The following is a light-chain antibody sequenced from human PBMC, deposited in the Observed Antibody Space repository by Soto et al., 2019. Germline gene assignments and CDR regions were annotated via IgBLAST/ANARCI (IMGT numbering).Light chain of an antibody. CDR2: GAS. V-gene: IGKV3D-15*01. CDR1: QSVSSD. Sequence: EIVLTQSPDTLSLSPVNRATLSCRASQSVSSDLAWYQQKPGQAPRLLIYGASTRATGIPARFSGSGSGTELTLTISRLQPEDCATYYCQQLNSSPLTFGGGTKVDIK. CDR3: QQLNSSPLT. J-gene: IGKJ4*01.